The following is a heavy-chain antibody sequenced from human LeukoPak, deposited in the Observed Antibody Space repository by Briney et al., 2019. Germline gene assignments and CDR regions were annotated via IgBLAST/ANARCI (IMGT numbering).Heavy chain of an antibody. CDR1: GGSFSGYY. V-gene: IGHV3-7*01. CDR3: ARVRGVMGAFDI. Sequence: ETLSLTCAVYGGSFSGYYWSWIRQPPGKGLEWVANIKQDGSEKYYVDSVKGRFTISRDNAKNSLYLQMNSLRAEDTAVYYCARVRGVMGAFDIWGQGTMVTVSS. J-gene: IGHJ3*02. CDR2: IKQDGSEK. D-gene: IGHD3-10*01.